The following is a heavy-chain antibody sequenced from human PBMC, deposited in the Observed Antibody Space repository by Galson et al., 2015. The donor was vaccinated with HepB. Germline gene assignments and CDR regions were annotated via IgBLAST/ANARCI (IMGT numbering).Heavy chain of an antibody. D-gene: IGHD6-19*01. CDR1: GGSISSGGYY. V-gene: IGHV4-31*03. CDR3: ARSRVRRLNSIAVAGPGGDYGMDV. Sequence: TLSLTCTVSGGSISSGGYYWSWIRQHPGKGLEWIGYIYYSGSTYYNPSLKSRVTISVDTSKNQFSLKLSSVTAADTAVYYCARSRVRRLNSIAVAGPGGDYGMDVWGQGTTVTVSS. CDR2: IYYSGST. J-gene: IGHJ6*02.